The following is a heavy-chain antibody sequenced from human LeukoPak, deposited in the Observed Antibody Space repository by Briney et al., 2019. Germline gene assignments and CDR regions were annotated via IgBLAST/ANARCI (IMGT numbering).Heavy chain of an antibody. CDR2: ISYDGSNK. CDR1: GFTFSSYA. J-gene: IGHJ4*02. D-gene: IGHD6-19*01. CDR3: ARDPYSSGWLDY. Sequence: SGGSLRLSCAASGFTFSSYAMHWVRQAPGKGLEWVAVISYDGSNKYYADSVKGRFTISRDNSKNTLYLQMNSLRAEDTAVYYCARDPYSSGWLDYWGQGTLVTVSS. V-gene: IGHV3-30-3*01.